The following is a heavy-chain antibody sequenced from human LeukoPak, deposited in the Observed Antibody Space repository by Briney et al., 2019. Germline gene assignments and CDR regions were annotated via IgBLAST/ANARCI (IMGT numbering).Heavy chain of an antibody. CDR3: ARSRIQLWLQVYYYGMDV. CDR2: INHSGST. Sequence: SETLSLTCAVYGGSFSGYYWSWIRQPPGKGLEWIGEINHSGSTNYNPSLKSRVTISVDTSKNQFSLKLSSVTAADTAVYYCARSRIQLWLQVYYYGMDVWGQGTTVTVSS. D-gene: IGHD5-18*01. CDR1: GGSFSGYY. V-gene: IGHV4-34*01. J-gene: IGHJ6*02.